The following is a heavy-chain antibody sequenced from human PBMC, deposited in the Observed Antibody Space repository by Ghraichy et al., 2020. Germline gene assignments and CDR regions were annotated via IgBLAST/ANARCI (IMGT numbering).Heavy chain of an antibody. J-gene: IGHJ4*02. V-gene: IGHV4-31*03. D-gene: IGHD3-3*01. Sequence: SETLSLTCTVSGGSISSGGYYWSWIRQHPGKGLEWIGYIYYSGSTYYNPSLKSRVTISVDTSKNQFSLKLSSVTAADTAVYYCARADFWSGYILDYWGQGTLVTVSS. CDR2: IYYSGST. CDR1: GGSISSGGYY. CDR3: ARADFWSGYILDY.